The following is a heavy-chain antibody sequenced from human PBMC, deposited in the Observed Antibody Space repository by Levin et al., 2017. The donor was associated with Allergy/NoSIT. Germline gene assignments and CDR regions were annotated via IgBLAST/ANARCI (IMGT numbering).Heavy chain of an antibody. J-gene: IGHJ4*02. V-gene: IGHV4-39*01. CDR2: IYSSGRT. CDR1: YASVGSSSFS. CDR3: ASPQSSSWFYFDH. D-gene: IGHD6-13*01. Sequence: AGGSLRLSCTVSYASVGSSSFSWAWIRQPPGKGLEWIGIIYSSGRTYYNPSLQSRVTISVDKSENQFSLKLHSVTAADTAVYYCASPQSSSWFYFDHWGQGTLVTVSS.